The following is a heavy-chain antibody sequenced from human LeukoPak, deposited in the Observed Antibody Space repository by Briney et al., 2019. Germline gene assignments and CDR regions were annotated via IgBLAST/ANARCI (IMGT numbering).Heavy chain of an antibody. V-gene: IGHV3-11*05. CDR3: ARGLTGYYNLSDY. CDR2: ISSSSSYT. D-gene: IGHD3-9*01. CDR1: GFTFSDYY. J-gene: IGHJ4*02. Sequence: GGSLRLSCAASGFTFSDYYMTWIRQAPGKGLEWVSYISSSSSYTNYADSVKGRFTISRDNAKNSLYLQMNSLRAEDTAVYYCARGLTGYYNLSDYWGQGTLVTVSS.